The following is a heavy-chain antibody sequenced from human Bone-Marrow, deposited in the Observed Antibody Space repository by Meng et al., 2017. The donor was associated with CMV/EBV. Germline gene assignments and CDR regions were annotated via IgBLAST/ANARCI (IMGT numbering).Heavy chain of an antibody. J-gene: IGHJ4*02. V-gene: IGHV3-23*01. D-gene: IGHD3-22*01. CDR1: GFTFSTYT. CDR2: IRGSDGIA. Sequence: GESLKISCAASGFTFSTYTMSWVRRAPGKGLEWVSRIRGSDGIASYADSVKGRFTISRDNAKNTLYLQMNSLGAEDTAVYYCAREYRLKYDSSGFDFWGQGTRVTVYS. CDR3: AREYRLKYDSSGFDF.